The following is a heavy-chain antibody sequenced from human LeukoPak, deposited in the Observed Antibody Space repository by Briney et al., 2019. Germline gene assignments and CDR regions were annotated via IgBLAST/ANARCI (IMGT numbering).Heavy chain of an antibody. V-gene: IGHV3-21*01. D-gene: IGHD1-1*01. CDR3: ARGTSDARYYFDY. Sequence: GGSLRLSCAASGFTFSSYSMNWVRQAPGKGLEWVSSISSSSSYIYYADSVKGRFTISRDNAKNSLYLQMNSLRAEDTAVYYCARGTSDARYYFDYWGQGILVTVSS. CDR2: ISSSSSYI. J-gene: IGHJ4*02. CDR1: GFTFSSYS.